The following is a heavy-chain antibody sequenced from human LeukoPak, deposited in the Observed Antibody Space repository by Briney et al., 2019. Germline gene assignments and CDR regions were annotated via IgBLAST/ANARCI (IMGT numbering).Heavy chain of an antibody. D-gene: IGHD3-9*01. Sequence: ASVKVSCKASGYTFTGYYMHWVRQAPGQGLEWMGWIKPYNGETKYAQKFQGRLTLTGDTSISTAYMELSRLRSDDTAVYYCARATREIRYFDWSDAFEIWGQGTMVTVSS. CDR2: IKPYNGET. J-gene: IGHJ3*02. CDR1: GYTFTGYY. CDR3: ARATREIRYFDWSDAFEI. V-gene: IGHV1-2*02.